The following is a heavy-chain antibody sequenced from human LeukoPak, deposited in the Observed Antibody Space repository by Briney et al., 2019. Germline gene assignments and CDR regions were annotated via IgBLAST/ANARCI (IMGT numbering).Heavy chain of an antibody. D-gene: IGHD5-24*01. CDR2: ISYDGSNK. CDR1: GFTFSSYA. CDR3: ARDLSQMGYFDY. Sequence: GGSLRLSCAASGFTFSSYAMHWVRQAPGKGLEWVAVISYDGSNKYYADSVKGRFTIYRDNSKNTLYLQMNSLRAEDTAVYYCARDLSQMGYFDYWGQGTLVTVSS. J-gene: IGHJ4*02. V-gene: IGHV3-30-3*01.